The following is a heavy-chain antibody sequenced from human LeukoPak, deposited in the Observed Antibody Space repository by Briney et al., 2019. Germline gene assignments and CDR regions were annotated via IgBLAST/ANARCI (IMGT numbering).Heavy chain of an antibody. Sequence: SETLSLTCAVSGGSISSGGYSWSWNRQPPGKGLGWIGNIYYSGSTYYNPSLKSRVTISVDTSKNQFSLKLSSVTAADTAVYYCARDFLIRWHYDFWSGSPKGWFDPWGQGTLVTVSS. D-gene: IGHD3-3*01. CDR2: IYYSGST. CDR1: GGSISSGGYS. V-gene: IGHV4-30-4*07. J-gene: IGHJ5*02. CDR3: ARDFLIRWHYDFWSGSPKGWFDP.